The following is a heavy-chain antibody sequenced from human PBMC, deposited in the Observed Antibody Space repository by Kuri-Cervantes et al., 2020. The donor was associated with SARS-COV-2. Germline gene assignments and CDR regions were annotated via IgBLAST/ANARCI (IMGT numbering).Heavy chain of an antibody. J-gene: IGHJ4*02. Sequence: GSLRLSCTVSGGSISSFYWSWIRQPPGKGLEWIGYFYHSGITNYDPSLKSRVTISGDTSKNQLSLKLTSVTAADTAVYYCARDNVLYSGSGFDLWGQGTPVTVSS. CDR2: FYHSGIT. D-gene: IGHD1-26*01. CDR1: GGSISSFY. CDR3: ARDNVLYSGSGFDL. V-gene: IGHV4-59*01.